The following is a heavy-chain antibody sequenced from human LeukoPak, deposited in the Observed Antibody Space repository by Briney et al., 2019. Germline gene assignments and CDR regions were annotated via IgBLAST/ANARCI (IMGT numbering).Heavy chain of an antibody. CDR1: GGSISAYY. J-gene: IGHJ6*03. Sequence: SETLSLTCTVSGGSISAYYWSWIRQPAGKGLEGIGRIYTSGSTNYNPSLKRLLTMSLDPSQNQFSLKLSSVTAADTAVYYCARGIYCSSTTCYYYYYYMDVWGKGTTVTVSS. V-gene: IGHV4-4*07. CDR3: ARGIYCSSTTCYYYYYYMDV. D-gene: IGHD2-2*01. CDR2: IYTSGST.